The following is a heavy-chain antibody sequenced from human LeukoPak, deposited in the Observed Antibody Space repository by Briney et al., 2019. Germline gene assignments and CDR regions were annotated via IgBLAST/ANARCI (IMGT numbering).Heavy chain of an antibody. V-gene: IGHV4-61*02. D-gene: IGHD5-12*01. J-gene: IGHJ6*03. CDR2: IYTSGST. CDR3: ARDLRGYSGYDYPPYYYYYMDV. Sequence: PSQTLSLTCTVSGGSISSGSYYWSWIRQPAGKGLEWIGRIYTSGSTNYNPSLKSRVTISVDTSKNQSSLKLSSVTAADTAVYYCARDLRGYSGYDYPPYYYYYMDVWGKGTTVTVSS. CDR1: GGSISSGSYY.